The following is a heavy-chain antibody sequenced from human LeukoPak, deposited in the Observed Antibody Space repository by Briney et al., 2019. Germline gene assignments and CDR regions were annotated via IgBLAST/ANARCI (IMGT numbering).Heavy chain of an antibody. CDR1: GFTFAIHA. CDR3: AKDSYVSGRPLHTFDV. J-gene: IGHJ3*01. CDR2: ISGDGAST. D-gene: IGHD3-10*01. V-gene: IGHV3-23*01. Sequence: AGGSLRLSCAASGFTFAIHAMTWVRQAPGKGLEWVSGISGDGASTHYAESVKGQFTFSRDNSQNTLFLQMNSLRVEDTAIYYCAKDSYVSGRPLHTFDVWGQGTMVTVSS.